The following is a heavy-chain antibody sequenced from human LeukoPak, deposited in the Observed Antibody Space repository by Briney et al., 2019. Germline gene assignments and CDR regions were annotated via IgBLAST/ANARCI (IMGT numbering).Heavy chain of an antibody. Sequence: GGSLRLSCAASGFTFNNYAMSWARQAPGKGLECVADISGSGGNTHYLESVKGRFTISRDNSKNMLYLQMHSRSAHDTATYYCAREGYCTRASCYAGIDYWGQGTLVTVSS. D-gene: IGHD2-2*01. V-gene: IGHV3-23*01. CDR3: AREGYCTRASCYAGIDY. CDR2: ISGSGGNT. J-gene: IGHJ4*02. CDR1: GFTFNNYA.